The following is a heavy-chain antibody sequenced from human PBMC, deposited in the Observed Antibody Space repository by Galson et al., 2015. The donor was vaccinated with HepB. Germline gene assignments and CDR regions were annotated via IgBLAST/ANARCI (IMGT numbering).Heavy chain of an antibody. CDR2: ISSGSTYI. J-gene: IGHJ4*02. Sequence: SLRLSCAASGFTFSSHSMNWVRQAPGKSLEWVASISSGSTYIYYADSVKGRLTISRDNARNSLYLQMNSLRAEDTAVYYCARDSEGYCNGVTCYAWNYWGQGTLVTVSS. CDR1: GFTFSSHS. D-gene: IGHD2-15*01. V-gene: IGHV3-21*06. CDR3: ARDSEGYCNGVTCYAWNY.